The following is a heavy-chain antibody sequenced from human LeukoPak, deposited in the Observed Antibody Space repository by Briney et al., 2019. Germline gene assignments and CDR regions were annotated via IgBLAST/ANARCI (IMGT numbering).Heavy chain of an antibody. D-gene: IGHD3-16*01. Sequence: GGSLRLSCAASGFTFSSYSMNWVRQAPGKGLEWVAVILNDGSQEKYADSVKGRFTISRDNSKNTLFLQMNSLRAEDTAVYYCARDDALGDNALDIWGQGTTVTVSS. CDR1: GFTFSSYS. CDR3: ARDDALGDNALDI. J-gene: IGHJ3*02. CDR2: ILNDGSQE. V-gene: IGHV3-33*08.